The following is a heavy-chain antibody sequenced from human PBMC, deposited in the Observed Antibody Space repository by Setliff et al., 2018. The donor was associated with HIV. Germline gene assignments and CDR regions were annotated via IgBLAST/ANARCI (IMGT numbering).Heavy chain of an antibody. Sequence: PSETLSLTCAVSGGSVSSDSSYWSWIRQPPGKGLEWIGYIYYSGSTNYNPSLKSRVTISVDTSKNQFSLKLTSVTAADTAMYHCARVYYFDSSGYYQRGDVFDIWGQGTMVTVSS. CDR3: ARVYYFDSSGYYQRGDVFDI. V-gene: IGHV4-61*01. D-gene: IGHD3-22*01. CDR2: IYYSGST. J-gene: IGHJ3*02. CDR1: GGSVSSDSSY.